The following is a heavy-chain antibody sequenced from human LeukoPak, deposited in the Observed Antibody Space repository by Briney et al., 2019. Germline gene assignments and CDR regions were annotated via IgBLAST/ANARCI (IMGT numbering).Heavy chain of an antibody. J-gene: IGHJ4*02. Sequence: GGSLRLSCAASGFTFSDYYMSWIRQAPGKGLEWVSYISSSGSTIYYADSVKGRFTISRDNAKNSLYLQMNSLRAEDTAVYYCAKGAADSIVGATFDYWGQGTLVTVSS. CDR3: AKGAADSIVGATFDY. V-gene: IGHV3-11*01. D-gene: IGHD1-26*01. CDR2: ISSSGSTI. CDR1: GFTFSDYY.